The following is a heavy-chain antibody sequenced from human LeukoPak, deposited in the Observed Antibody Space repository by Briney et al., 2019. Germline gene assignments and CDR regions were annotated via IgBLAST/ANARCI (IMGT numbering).Heavy chain of an antibody. CDR1: GFXFSSYA. CDR3: TTEDIVVVPAAGAH. Sequence: PGGSLRLSCAASGFXFSSYAMSWVRQAPGKGLEWVGRIKSKTDGGTTDYAAPVKGRFTISRDDSKNTLYLQMNSLKTEDTAVYYCTTEDIVVVPAAGAHWGQGTLVTVSS. CDR2: IKSKTDGGTT. J-gene: IGHJ4*02. V-gene: IGHV3-15*01. D-gene: IGHD2-2*01.